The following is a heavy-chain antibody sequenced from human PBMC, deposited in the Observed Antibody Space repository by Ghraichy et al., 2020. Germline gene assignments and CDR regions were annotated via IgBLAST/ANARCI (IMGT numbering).Heavy chain of an antibody. Sequence: GGSLRLSCAASGFSFSTYAMTWVRQAPGKGLEWVSSITGGGGSTYYADSVKGRFTISRDNSRNTLYLQMNSLRGEDTAVYYCAKDRSFCTSTSCPFAPWFDTWGQGTLVTVSS. CDR1: GFSFSTYA. J-gene: IGHJ5*02. CDR2: ITGGGGST. V-gene: IGHV3-23*01. CDR3: AKDRSFCTSTSCPFAPWFDT. D-gene: IGHD2-2*01.